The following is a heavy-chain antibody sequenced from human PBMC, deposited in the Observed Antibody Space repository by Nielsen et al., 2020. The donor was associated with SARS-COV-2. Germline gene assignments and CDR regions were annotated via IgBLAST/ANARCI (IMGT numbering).Heavy chain of an antibody. Sequence: GSLKISCQVSEHNLASYWLGWVRQMPGRGLEWMGLIYPGDSDTRYSPSFRGQVTMSADKSIRTAYLQWSSLKASDTGIYYCTTGSVVPFDIWGQGTVVTVSS. V-gene: IGHV5-51*01. CDR2: IYPGDSDT. CDR3: TTGSVVPFDI. J-gene: IGHJ4*02. CDR1: EHNLASYW. D-gene: IGHD2-2*01.